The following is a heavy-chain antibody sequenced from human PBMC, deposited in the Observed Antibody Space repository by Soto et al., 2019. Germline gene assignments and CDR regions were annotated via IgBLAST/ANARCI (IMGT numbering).Heavy chain of an antibody. CDR2: ISSAGDAF. CDR1: GFTFSSYE. J-gene: IGHJ4*02. Sequence: GGSLRLSCAASGFTFSSYEMNWGRQAPWKTLEWVSYISSAGDAFYYADFVQGRFTISRDNAKNSLFLQMNSLRVEDTAVYYCARVYCSTTTCHVQAFDSWGQGTLVTVSS. D-gene: IGHD2-2*01. CDR3: ARVYCSTTTCHVQAFDS. V-gene: IGHV3-48*03.